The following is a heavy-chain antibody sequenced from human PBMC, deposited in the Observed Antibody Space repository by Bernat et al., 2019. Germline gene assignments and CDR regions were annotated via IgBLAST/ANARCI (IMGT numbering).Heavy chain of an antibody. CDR2: IGRSGNT. CDR3: ATRGPTGSYFFDS. Sequence: EVQLLESGGGLVQPGESLRLSCAASGFTFSSHGMSWVRQAPGKGLEWVSSIGRSGNTYYSDSGKGRFTISRDNSKNTLNLQMNTLRAEDRAVYYCATRGPTGSYFFDSWGQGTLVTVSS. J-gene: IGHJ4*02. D-gene: IGHD3-10*01. V-gene: IGHV3-23*01. CDR1: GFTFSSHG.